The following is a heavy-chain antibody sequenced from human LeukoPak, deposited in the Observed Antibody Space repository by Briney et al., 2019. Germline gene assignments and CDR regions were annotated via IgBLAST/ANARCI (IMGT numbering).Heavy chain of an antibody. V-gene: IGHV3-7*01. Sequence: GGSLRLSCAASGFNFNNYWMTWVRQAPGKWLEWVANIKQGGSENYYLDSVKGRFTISRDNSKNSLYLQMDSLRAEDTAVFFCARDVGYCSGGSCALYWGQGTLVTVSS. CDR1: GFNFNNYW. CDR3: ARDVGYCSGGSCALY. D-gene: IGHD2-15*01. CDR2: IKQGGSEN. J-gene: IGHJ4*02.